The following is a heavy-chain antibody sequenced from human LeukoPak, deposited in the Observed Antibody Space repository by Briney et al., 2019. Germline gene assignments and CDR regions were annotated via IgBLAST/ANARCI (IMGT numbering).Heavy chain of an antibody. Sequence: GGSLRLSCAASGFTFHHYSMHWVRQPPGKGLEWVSLISWDGGITYFADSVRGRFTISRDNGKNSLSLEMNSLRTEDTALYYCAKDSNTGGYSFGSWGQGTLVTVTS. D-gene: IGHD5-12*01. CDR3: AKDSNTGGYSFGS. V-gene: IGHV3-43*01. CDR2: ISWDGGIT. J-gene: IGHJ4*02. CDR1: GFTFHHYS.